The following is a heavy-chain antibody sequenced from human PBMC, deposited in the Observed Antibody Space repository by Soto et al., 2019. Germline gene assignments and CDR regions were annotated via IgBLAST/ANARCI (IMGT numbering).Heavy chain of an antibody. CDR3: ARPHCSGGSCYPVRLYYFDY. CDR2: INSSSSYI. Sequence: GGSLRLSCAASGFTFSTYGMSWVRQAPGKGLEWVSYINSSSSYIYYAASVKGRFTISRDNAKNSLYLQMNSLRAEDTAVYYCARPHCSGGSCYPVRLYYFDYWGQGTLVTVSS. J-gene: IGHJ4*02. CDR1: GFTFSTYG. V-gene: IGHV3-21*01. D-gene: IGHD2-15*01.